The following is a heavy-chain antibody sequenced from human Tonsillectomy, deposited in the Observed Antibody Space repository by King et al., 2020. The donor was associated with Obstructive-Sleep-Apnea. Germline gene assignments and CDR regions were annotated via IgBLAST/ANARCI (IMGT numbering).Heavy chain of an antibody. CDR3: ARDRCSSTSCLRPFDY. J-gene: IGHJ4*02. Sequence: VQLVESGGGVVQPGRSLRLSCAASGFTFSNYTMHWVRQAPGKGLEWVAVISYDGSNKYYADSVKGRFTISRDNSEYTLYLQMNSLRTEDTAVYYCARDRCSSTSCLRPFDYWGQGTLVTVSS. CDR2: ISYDGSNK. D-gene: IGHD2-2*01. CDR1: GFTFSNYT. V-gene: IGHV3-30-3*01.